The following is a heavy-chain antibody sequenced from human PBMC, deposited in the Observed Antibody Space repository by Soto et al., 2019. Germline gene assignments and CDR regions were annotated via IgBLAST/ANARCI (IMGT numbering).Heavy chain of an antibody. CDR1: GFSFSSYS. CDR3: ARGYTGYCSGGTCYWFEP. CDR2: ISSSASHI. D-gene: IGHD2-15*01. J-gene: IGHJ5*02. Sequence: EVQLVESGGGLVKPGGSLRLSCAASGFSFSSYSMNWVRQAPGKGLEWVSSISSSASHIKYADSVKGRFTISRDNAKKSLYLQMNSLRAEDTAVYYCARGYTGYCSGGTCYWFEPWGQGTLVTVSS. V-gene: IGHV3-21*01.